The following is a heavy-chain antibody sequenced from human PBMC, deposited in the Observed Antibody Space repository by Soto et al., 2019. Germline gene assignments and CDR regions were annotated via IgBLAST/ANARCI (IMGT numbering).Heavy chain of an antibody. CDR1: GGSISSSSYY. J-gene: IGHJ4*02. V-gene: IGHV4-39*02. CDR3: ARDFKRYPSPPGPLEY. D-gene: IGHD2-2*01. CDR2: IYYSGST. Sequence: SETLSLTCTVSGGSISSSSYYWVWIRQPPGKGLEWIGSIYYSGSTYYNPPLKSRVTISVDTSKNQFSLKLSSVTAADTAVYYCARDFKRYPSPPGPLEYWGLGTPVTVSS.